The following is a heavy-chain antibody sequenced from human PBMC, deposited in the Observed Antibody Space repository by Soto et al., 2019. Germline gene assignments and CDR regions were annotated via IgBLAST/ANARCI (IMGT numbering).Heavy chain of an antibody. CDR2: IYYSGST. J-gene: IGHJ6*02. Sequence: SETLSLTCAVSGGSISSGGYSWSWIRQPPGKGLEWIGYIYYSGSTYYNPSLKSRVTISVDTSKNQFSLKLSSVTAADTAVYYCARDYPSWDYYYGMDVWGQGTTVTVSS. V-gene: IGHV4-30-2*05. D-gene: IGHD3-16*02. CDR1: GGSISSGGYS. CDR3: ARDYPSWDYYYGMDV.